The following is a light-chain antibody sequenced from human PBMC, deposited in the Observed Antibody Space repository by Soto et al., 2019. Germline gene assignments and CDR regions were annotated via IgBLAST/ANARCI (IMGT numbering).Light chain of an antibody. CDR1: SSDFGAYNS. V-gene: IGLV2-14*01. CDR3: LSYTSTTTYV. Sequence: QSALTQPASVSGSPGQSITISCTGTSSDFGAYNSVSWYQQRPGKAPKLMIHDVSNRPSGVSNRFSASKSGNTASLTISGLQAEDEADYYCLSYTSTTTYVFGTGNKVTVL. J-gene: IGLJ1*01. CDR2: DVS.